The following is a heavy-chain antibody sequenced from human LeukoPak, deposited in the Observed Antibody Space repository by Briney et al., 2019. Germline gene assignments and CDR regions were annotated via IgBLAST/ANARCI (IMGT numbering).Heavy chain of an antibody. CDR3: ASVTTVVD. Sequence: GSLRLSCAASGFTFSSYSMNWVRQAPGKGLEWVANIKQDGSEKYYVDSVKGRFTISRDNAKNSLYLQMNSLRAEDTAVYYCASVTTVVDWGQGTLVTVSS. V-gene: IGHV3-7*01. CDR1: GFTFSSYS. CDR2: IKQDGSEK. D-gene: IGHD4-23*01. J-gene: IGHJ4*02.